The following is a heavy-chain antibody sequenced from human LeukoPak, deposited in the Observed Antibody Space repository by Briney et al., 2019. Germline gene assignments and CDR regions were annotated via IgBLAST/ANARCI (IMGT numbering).Heavy chain of an antibody. D-gene: IGHD6-25*01. J-gene: IGHJ4*02. CDR1: GGSFSGHY. CDR3: ARGRTGAAALDF. CDR2: STHSGST. Sequence: SETLSLTCAVYGGSFSGHYWTWIRQSPGKGLEWIGESTHSGSTNYNPPLKSRLTISVDTFKNQFSLELTSLSAADTAVYHCARGRTGAAALDFWGPGTLVTVSS. V-gene: IGHV4-34*01.